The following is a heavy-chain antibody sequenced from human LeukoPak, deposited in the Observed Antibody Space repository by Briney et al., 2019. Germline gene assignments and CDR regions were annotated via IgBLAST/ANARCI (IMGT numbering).Heavy chain of an antibody. V-gene: IGHV4-34*01. CDR2: INHSGST. Sequence: SETLSLTCAAYGGSFSGYYWSWIRQPPGKGLEWIGEINHSGSTNYNPSLKSRVTISVDTSKNQLSLKLSSVTAADTAVYYCARLQRLVPGYYYYGMDVWGQGTTVTVSS. J-gene: IGHJ6*02. CDR1: GGSFSGYY. D-gene: IGHD2-2*01. CDR3: ARLQRLVPGYYYYGMDV.